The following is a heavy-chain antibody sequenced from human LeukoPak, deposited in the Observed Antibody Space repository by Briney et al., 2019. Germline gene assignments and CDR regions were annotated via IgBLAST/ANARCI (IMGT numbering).Heavy chain of an antibody. Sequence: GGSLRLSCAASGFTFSSYAMSWVRQAPGKGLEWVSAISGSGGSTYYADSVKGRFTISRDNSKNTLYLQMNSLRAEDTAVYYCAKGYAVNYYGSGSYSEYFQHWGQGTLVTVSS. CDR1: GFTFSSYA. J-gene: IGHJ1*01. CDR3: AKGYAVNYYGSGSYSEYFQH. V-gene: IGHV3-23*01. D-gene: IGHD3-10*01. CDR2: ISGSGGST.